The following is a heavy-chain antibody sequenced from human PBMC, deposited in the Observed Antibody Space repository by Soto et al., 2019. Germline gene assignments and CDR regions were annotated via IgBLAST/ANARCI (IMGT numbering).Heavy chain of an antibody. CDR3: AREKWLVRRNDPFDI. J-gene: IGHJ3*02. CDR2: INPNGGST. Sequence: ASVKVSCKASGYTFINYYMHWVRQAPGQGLELMGIINPNGGSTTYAQKFQGRVTLTRDTSTNTVNMGLSSLRSEDTAVYYCAREKWLVRRNDPFDIWGQGTMVTVSS. V-gene: IGHV1-46*01. D-gene: IGHD6-19*01. CDR1: GYTFINYY.